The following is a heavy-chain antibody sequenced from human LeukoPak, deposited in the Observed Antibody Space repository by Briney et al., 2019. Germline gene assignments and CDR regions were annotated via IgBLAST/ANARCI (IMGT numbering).Heavy chain of an antibody. Sequence: GGSLRLSCAASGFSVSSNYMTWVRQAPGKGLQWVSVIYSVSDTYYADSVKGRFTISRDNSKNTVSLQMNSLRADDTAVYYCARWGYDSSGSYWDNWGQGTLVTVSS. CDR3: ARWGYDSSGSYWDN. J-gene: IGHJ4*02. V-gene: IGHV3-53*01. CDR2: IYSVSDT. CDR1: GFSVSSNY. D-gene: IGHD3-22*01.